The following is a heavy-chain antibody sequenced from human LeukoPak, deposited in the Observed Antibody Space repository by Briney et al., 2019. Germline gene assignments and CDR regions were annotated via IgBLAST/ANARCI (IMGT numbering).Heavy chain of an antibody. CDR2: FSGSGGST. V-gene: IGHV3-23*01. CDR3: AKPRSGSYGEQVDH. Sequence: GGSLRLSCAASGFTFSSYAMSWVRQAPGKGLEWVSTFSGSGGSTHYADSVKGRFTISRDNSKNTLYLQMNSLRAEDTAVYYCAKPRSGSYGEQVDHWGQGTLVTVSS. J-gene: IGHJ4*02. D-gene: IGHD1-26*01. CDR1: GFTFSSYA.